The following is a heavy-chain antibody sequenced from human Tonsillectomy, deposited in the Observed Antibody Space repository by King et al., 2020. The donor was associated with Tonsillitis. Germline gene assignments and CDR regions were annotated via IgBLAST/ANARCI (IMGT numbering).Heavy chain of an antibody. V-gene: IGHV4-59*11. CDR2: IYYSGST. Sequence: QLQESGPGLVKPSETLSLTCTVSGGSISSHYWSWIRQPPGKGLEWIGYIYYSGSTNYNPSLKSRVTISVDTSKNQFSLKLSSVTAADTAVYYCARDRFFSGSWGQGTLVTVSS. D-gene: IGHD3-3*01. CDR1: GGSISSHY. CDR3: ARDRFFSGS. J-gene: IGHJ4*02.